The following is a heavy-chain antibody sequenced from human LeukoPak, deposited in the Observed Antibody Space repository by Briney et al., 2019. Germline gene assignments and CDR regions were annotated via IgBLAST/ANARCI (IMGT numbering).Heavy chain of an antibody. V-gene: IGHV1-18*01. CDR3: ARNMINSPDI. D-gene: IGHD1/OR15-1a*01. CDR1: GYAFPNYG. CDR2: ISAYNGNT. J-gene: IGHJ3*02. Sequence: ASVKVSCKASGYAFPNYGISWVRQAPGQGLEWMGWISAYNGNTNYAQKLQGRVTMTTDTSTSTAYMELRSLRSDNTAVYYCARNMINSPDIWGQGTMVTVSS.